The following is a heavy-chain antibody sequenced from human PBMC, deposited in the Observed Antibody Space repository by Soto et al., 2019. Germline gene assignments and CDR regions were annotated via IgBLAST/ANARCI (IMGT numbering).Heavy chain of an antibody. CDR3: ARDLKDIVVVVAATRGDYYYGMDV. D-gene: IGHD2-15*01. CDR1: GFTFISYG. V-gene: IGHV3-33*01. J-gene: IGHJ6*02. CDR2: IWYDGSNK. Sequence: PGGSLRLSCGASGFTFISYGMHWVRQAPGKGLEWVAVIWYDGSNKYYADSVKGRFTISRDNSKNTLYLQMNSLRAEDTAVYYCARDLKDIVVVVAATRGDYYYGMDVWGQGTTVTVSS.